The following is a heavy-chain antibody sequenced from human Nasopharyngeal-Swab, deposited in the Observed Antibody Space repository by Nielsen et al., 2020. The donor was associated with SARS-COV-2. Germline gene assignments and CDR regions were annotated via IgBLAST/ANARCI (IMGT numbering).Heavy chain of an antibody. CDR3: ARKSGWLGAFDI. D-gene: IGHD5-12*01. CDR2: IYYSGST. CDR1: GGSISSYY. Sequence: SETLSLTCTVSGGSISSYYWSWIRQPPGKGLEWIGYIYYSGSTNYNPPLKSRVTISVDTSKNQFSLKLSSVTAADTAVYYCARKSGWLGAFDIWGQGTMVTVSS. J-gene: IGHJ3*02. V-gene: IGHV4-59*08.